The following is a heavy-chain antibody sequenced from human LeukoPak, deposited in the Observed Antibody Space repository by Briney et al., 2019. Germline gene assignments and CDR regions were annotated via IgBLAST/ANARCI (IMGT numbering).Heavy chain of an antibody. J-gene: IGHJ6*02. CDR2: ISYDGSNK. CDR3: ARVLEGENSSSWLHYYYYFYSMYV. Sequence: GRSLRLSCAASGFTFSSYAMHWVRQAPGKGRGWVAVISYDGSNKYYADSVKGRFTISRDNSKNTLYLQMNSLRDEDTSVYYCARVLEGENSSSWLHYYYYFYSMYVWGQGTTVTVSS. V-gene: IGHV3-30-3*01. D-gene: IGHD6-6*01. CDR1: GFTFSSYA.